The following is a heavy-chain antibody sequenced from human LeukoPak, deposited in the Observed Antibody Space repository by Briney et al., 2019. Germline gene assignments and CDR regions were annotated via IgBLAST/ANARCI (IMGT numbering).Heavy chain of an antibody. CDR3: AGEYCSGGSCRQGFDY. CDR2: INPNSGDT. CDR1: GYTFTPYY. D-gene: IGHD2-15*01. Sequence: SSVKLSCKASGYTFTPYYMHWVRQAPGQGREWMGWINPNSGDTNHAQNFQGRVTLTRDTSISSAYMELSSLRSDDSAVYYCAGEYCSGGSCRQGFDYWGQGTLVTVSS. V-gene: IGHV1-2*02. J-gene: IGHJ4*02.